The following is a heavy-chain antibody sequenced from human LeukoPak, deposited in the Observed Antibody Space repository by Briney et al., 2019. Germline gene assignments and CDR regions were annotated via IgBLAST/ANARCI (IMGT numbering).Heavy chain of an antibody. J-gene: IGHJ4*02. CDR3: ARVQSSGYYY. D-gene: IGHD3-22*01. V-gene: IGHV1-8*01. Sequence: ASVTVSFKASGYTFTSYDINWVRQAPGQGLEWMGWMNPNSGNTGYAQKFQGRVTMTRNTSISTAYMELSSLRSEDTAVYYCARVQSSGYYYWGQGTLVTVSS. CDR2: MNPNSGNT. CDR1: GYTFTSYD.